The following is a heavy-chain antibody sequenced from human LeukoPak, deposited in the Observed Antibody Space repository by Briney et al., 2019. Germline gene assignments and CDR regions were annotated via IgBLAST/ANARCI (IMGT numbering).Heavy chain of an antibody. CDR1: GGSISSSSYY. Sequence: SETLSLTCSVSGGSISSSSYYWGWIRQPPGKGLEWIGSIHDSGSTYYNQTLKSRLTISVDTSKNQFSLQLSSVTAADTAVYYCARVKGLYYYYYMDVWGKGTTVTISS. CDR2: IHDSGST. D-gene: IGHD4-23*01. V-gene: IGHV4-39*07. CDR3: ARVKGLYYYYYMDV. J-gene: IGHJ6*03.